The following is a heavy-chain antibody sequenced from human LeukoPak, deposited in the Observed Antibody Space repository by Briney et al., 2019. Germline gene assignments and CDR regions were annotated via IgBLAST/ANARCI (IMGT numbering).Heavy chain of an antibody. CDR3: ARDLIVGAIGFAY. CDR1: EFTFSSYS. Sequence: GGSLRLSCAASEFTFSSYSMNWVRQAPGKGLEWVSSISSSSSYIYYADSVKGRFTISRDNAKNSLYLQMNSLRAEDTAVYYCARDLIVGAIGFAYWGQGTLVTVSS. D-gene: IGHD1-26*01. J-gene: IGHJ4*02. V-gene: IGHV3-21*01. CDR2: ISSSSSYI.